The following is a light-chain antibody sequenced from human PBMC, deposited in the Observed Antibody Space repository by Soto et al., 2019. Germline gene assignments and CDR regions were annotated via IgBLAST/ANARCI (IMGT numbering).Light chain of an antibody. CDR2: DAL. J-gene: IGKJ1*01. Sequence: DIQITQSPSILSASVGDRVAITCRASQSITNRLAWYQLKPGKAPESLIYDALTLESGVPSRFSGSGYGTQFTLTIRSLQPDDFATYCCQHYGGMWTFGQGTKVDIK. V-gene: IGKV1-5*01. CDR3: QHYGGMWT. CDR1: QSITNR.